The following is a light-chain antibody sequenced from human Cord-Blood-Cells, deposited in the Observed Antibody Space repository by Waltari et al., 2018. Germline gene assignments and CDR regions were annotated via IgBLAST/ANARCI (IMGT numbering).Light chain of an antibody. Sequence: EIVLTQSPATLSLSPWERATLSCRASQSVRSYLAWYQQKPGQAPRLLIYDASNRATCIPARFSGSGSGTDFTLTISSLEPEDFAVYYCQQRSNWPLTFGGGTKVEIK. CDR1: QSVRSY. J-gene: IGKJ4*01. CDR2: DAS. CDR3: QQRSNWPLT. V-gene: IGKV3-11*01.